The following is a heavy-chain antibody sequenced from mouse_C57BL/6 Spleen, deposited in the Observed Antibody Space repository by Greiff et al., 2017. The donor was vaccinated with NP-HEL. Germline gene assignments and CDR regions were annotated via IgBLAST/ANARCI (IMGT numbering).Heavy chain of an antibody. D-gene: IGHD4-1*01. CDR2: IYPSDSET. J-gene: IGHJ2*01. V-gene: IGHV1-61*01. Sequence: QVQLKQPGAELVRPGSSVKLSCKASGYTFTSYWMDWVKQRPGQGLEWIGNIYPSDSETHYNQKFKDKATLTVDKSSSTAYMQLSSLTSEDSAVYYCAREWDVFDYWGQGTTLTVSS. CDR1: GYTFTSYW. CDR3: AREWDVFDY.